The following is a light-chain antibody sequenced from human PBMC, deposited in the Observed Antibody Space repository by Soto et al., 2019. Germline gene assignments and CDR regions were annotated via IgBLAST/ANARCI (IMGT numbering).Light chain of an antibody. V-gene: IGLV2-8*01. CDR1: SSDVGGYNY. CDR2: EVS. J-gene: IGLJ1*01. Sequence: QSVLTQPPSASGSPGQSVTISCAGTSSDVGGYNYVSWYQQYPGKVPKLMIYEVSERPSGVPDRFYGSKSGNTAFLTVSGLQAEDEADYYSLSYADTAYVFGTGTKLTVL. CDR3: LSYADTAYV.